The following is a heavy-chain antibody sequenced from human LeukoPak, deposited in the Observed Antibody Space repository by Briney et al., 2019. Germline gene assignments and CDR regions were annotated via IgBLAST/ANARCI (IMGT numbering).Heavy chain of an antibody. J-gene: IGHJ4*02. D-gene: IGHD6-6*01. CDR2: IHYSGST. CDR1: GASISAYY. Sequence: PSETLSLTCTVSGASISAYYRTWIRQPPGEGLEWIGFIHYSGSTYYNPSLKSRLTIPLDTSKNQFSLQLSSVTTADTAVYYCVTTSGKSAVDHWGQGTLVTVSS. V-gene: IGHV4-59*01. CDR3: VTTSGKSAVDH.